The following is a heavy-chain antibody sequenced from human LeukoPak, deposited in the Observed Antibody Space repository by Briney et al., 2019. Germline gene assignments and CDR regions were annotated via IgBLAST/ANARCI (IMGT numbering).Heavy chain of an antibody. Sequence: GESLKISCKGSGYSFTNYWIGWVRQMPGKGLEWMGIIYPGDSDTRYSPSFQGQVTISADKSISTAYLQWSSLKASDTAMYYCARSNCSSTSCYADWGQGTLVTVSS. J-gene: IGHJ4*02. CDR1: GYSFTNYW. V-gene: IGHV5-51*01. D-gene: IGHD2-2*01. CDR3: ARSNCSSTSCYAD. CDR2: IYPGDSDT.